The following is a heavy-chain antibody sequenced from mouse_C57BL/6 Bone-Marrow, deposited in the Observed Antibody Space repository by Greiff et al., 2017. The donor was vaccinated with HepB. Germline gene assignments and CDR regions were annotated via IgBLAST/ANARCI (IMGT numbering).Heavy chain of an antibody. CDR2: ISDGGSYT. Sequence: EVQLVESGGGLVKPGGSLKLSCAASGFTFSSYAMSWVRQTPEKRLEWVATISDGGSYTYYPDNVKGRFTISRDNAKNNLYLQMSHLKSEDTAMYYCARDRGYYYGSSYEYFDVWGTGTTGTVSS. CDR3: ARDRGYYYGSSYEYFDV. J-gene: IGHJ1*03. D-gene: IGHD1-1*01. V-gene: IGHV5-4*01. CDR1: GFTFSSYA.